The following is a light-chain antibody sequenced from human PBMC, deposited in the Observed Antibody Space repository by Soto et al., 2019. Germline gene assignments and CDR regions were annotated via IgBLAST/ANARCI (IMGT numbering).Light chain of an antibody. CDR2: SAS. Sequence: DIQMTQSPSSVSASVGDSVTITCRASQGVDNWIAWYQQKPGKAPNLLIYSASSLLDGVPSRFTGSGSGTHFTLTISGLQPEDSATYFCQQAGSFPLTFGGGT. V-gene: IGKV1-12*01. J-gene: IGKJ4*01. CDR3: QQAGSFPLT. CDR1: QGVDNW.